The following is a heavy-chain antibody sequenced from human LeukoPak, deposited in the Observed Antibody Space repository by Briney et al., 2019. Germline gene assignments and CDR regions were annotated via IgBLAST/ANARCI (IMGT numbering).Heavy chain of an antibody. Sequence: ASVKVSCRASGYTFTAQYMHWVRQAPGQGLEWMGWINPNNGDTKYAQSFLGRVTMTRDTSTTTAYMELSSLRSDDTAVYFCASYPRSIPTPPFDYWGQGTLVTVSS. V-gene: IGHV1-2*02. CDR3: ASYPRSIPTPPFDY. CDR1: GYTFTAQY. D-gene: IGHD2-21*01. J-gene: IGHJ4*02. CDR2: INPNNGDT.